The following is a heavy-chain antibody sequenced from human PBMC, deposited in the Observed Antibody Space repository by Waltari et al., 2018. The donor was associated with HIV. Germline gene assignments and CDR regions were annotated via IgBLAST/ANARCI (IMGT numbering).Heavy chain of an antibody. J-gene: IGHJ3*01. D-gene: IGHD3-10*01. CDR1: GGSFSGYY. CDR2: INHSGST. V-gene: IGHV4-34*01. Sequence: QVQLQQWGAGLLKPSETLSLTCAVYGGSFSGYYWSWIRQPPGKGLEWIGEINHSGSTNYNPSLKSRVTISVDTSKNQFSLKLSSVTAADTAVYYCARVTYYYGSGSWGQGTMVTVSS. CDR3: ARVTYYYGSGS.